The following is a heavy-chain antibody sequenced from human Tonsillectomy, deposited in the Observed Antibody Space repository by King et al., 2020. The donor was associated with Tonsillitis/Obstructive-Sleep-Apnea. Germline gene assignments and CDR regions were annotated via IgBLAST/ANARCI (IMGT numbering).Heavy chain of an antibody. CDR1: GFTFSSYG. J-gene: IGHJ4*02. CDR2: IWYDGSNK. V-gene: IGHV3-33*01. D-gene: IGHD3-10*01. CDR3: ARDREGDLLDY. Sequence: VQLVESGGGVVQPGRSLRLSCAASGFTFSSYGMHWVRQDPGKGLEWVAVIWYDGSNKYYADSVKGRFTISRDNSKNTLYLQMNSLRAEDTAVYYCARDREGDLLDYWGQGTLVTVSS.